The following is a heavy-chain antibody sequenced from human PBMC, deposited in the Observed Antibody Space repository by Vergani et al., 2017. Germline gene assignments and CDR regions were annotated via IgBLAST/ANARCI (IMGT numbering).Heavy chain of an antibody. J-gene: IGHJ6*03. CDR2: ISYDGSNK. CDR1: GFTFSSYA. Sequence: QVQLVESGGGVVQPGRSLRLSCAASGFTFSSYAMHWVRQAPGKGLEWVAVISYDGSNKYYVDSVKGRFTISRDNSKNTLYLQMNSLRAEDTAVYYCARGGMVRGVTHYYYYYRDVWGKGTTVTVSS. D-gene: IGHD3-10*01. V-gene: IGHV3-30-3*01. CDR3: ARGGMVRGVTHYYYYYRDV.